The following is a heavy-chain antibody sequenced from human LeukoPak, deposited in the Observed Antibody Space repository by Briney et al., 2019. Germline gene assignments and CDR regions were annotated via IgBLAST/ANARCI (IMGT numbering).Heavy chain of an antibody. CDR3: AKELDDSSGYYYALDY. Sequence: GGSLRLSCAASGFTFSSYAMSWVRQAPGKGLEWVSAISGSGGSTYYADSVKGRFTISRDNSKNTLYLQMNSLRAEDTAVYYCAKELDDSSGYYYALDYWGQGTLVTVSS. CDR1: GFTFSSYA. J-gene: IGHJ4*02. V-gene: IGHV3-23*01. D-gene: IGHD3-22*01. CDR2: ISGSGGST.